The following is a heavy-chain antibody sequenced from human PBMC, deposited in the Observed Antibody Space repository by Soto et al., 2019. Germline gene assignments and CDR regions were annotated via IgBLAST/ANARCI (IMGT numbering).Heavy chain of an antibody. CDR2: ISAYNGNT. Sequence: QVQLVQSGGEVKKPGASVKVSCKASGYTFSNYDISWVRKAPGQGLEWMGWISAYNGNTAYAQKVQGRVTLTTDTSTRTAYIELRSLRSDDTAVYYCARRLRQTRIVVEDVFDIWGQGTMVTVSS. J-gene: IGHJ3*02. V-gene: IGHV1-18*01. CDR3: ARRLRQTRIVVEDVFDI. CDR1: GYTFSNYD. D-gene: IGHD3-22*01.